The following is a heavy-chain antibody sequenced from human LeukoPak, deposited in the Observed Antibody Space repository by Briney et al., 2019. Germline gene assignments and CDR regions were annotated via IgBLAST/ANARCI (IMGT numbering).Heavy chain of an antibody. J-gene: IGHJ6*03. CDR1: GFTFSSYE. V-gene: IGHV3-48*03. Sequence: GGSLRLSCAASGFTFSSYEMNWVRQAPGKGLEWVSYISSSGSTIYYADSVKGRFTISKDNAKNSLYLQMNSLRAEATAVYYCARRNGFGDFLVNYYYYMDVWGKGTTVTVSS. CDR2: ISSSGSTI. CDR3: ARRNGFGDFLVNYYYYMDV. D-gene: IGHD3-10*01.